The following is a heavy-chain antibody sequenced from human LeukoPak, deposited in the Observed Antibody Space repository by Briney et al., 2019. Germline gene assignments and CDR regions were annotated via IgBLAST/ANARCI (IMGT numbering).Heavy chain of an antibody. CDR1: GFTFTSSA. J-gene: IGHJ6*02. CDR3: ARDLGTTVTTGPSYYYYYGMDV. D-gene: IGHD4-17*01. Sequence: SVKVSCKASGFTFTSSAMQWVRQARGQRLEWIGWIVVGSGNTNYAQKFQERVTITRDMSTSTAYMELSSLRSEDTAVYYCARDLGTTVTTGPSYYYYYGMDVWGQGTTVTVSS. V-gene: IGHV1-58*02. CDR2: IVVGSGNT.